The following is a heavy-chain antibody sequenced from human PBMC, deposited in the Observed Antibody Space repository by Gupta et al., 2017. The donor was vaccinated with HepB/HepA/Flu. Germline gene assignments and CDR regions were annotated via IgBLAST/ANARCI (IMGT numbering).Heavy chain of an antibody. CDR2: ISGGGDKT. J-gene: IGHJ4*02. Sequence: EVQLLETGGGLVQPGGPLRLSCAASGFTFRDYPMTWLRQVRGKGLEWVSAISGGGDKTDYADPVKGRFTISRDNSNNILYLQMNSLRADDAALYYCAKDPEEWSTGVTHYFDYWGPATLVTVSS. V-gene: IGHV3-23*01. CDR1: GFTFRDYP. D-gene: IGHD4-23*01. CDR3: AKDPEEWSTGVTHYFDY.